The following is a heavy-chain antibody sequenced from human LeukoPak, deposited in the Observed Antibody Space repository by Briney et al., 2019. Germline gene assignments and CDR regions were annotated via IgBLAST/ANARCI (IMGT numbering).Heavy chain of an antibody. V-gene: IGHV4-59*01. CDR1: GGSISSYF. Sequence: SETLSLTCTVSGGSISSYFWSWIRQPPGRGLEWIGNIYSSGITNYNPSLRSRLTISVDTSKNQLSLRLTSVTAADTAMYYCARSAYCGGNCYYYFDYWGQGTLVTVSS. J-gene: IGHJ4*02. D-gene: IGHD2-21*02. CDR2: IYSSGIT. CDR3: ARSAYCGGNCYYYFDY.